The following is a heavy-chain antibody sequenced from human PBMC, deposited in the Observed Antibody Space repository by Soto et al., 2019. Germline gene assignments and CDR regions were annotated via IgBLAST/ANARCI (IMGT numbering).Heavy chain of an antibody. J-gene: IGHJ4*02. CDR2: IFYNGTT. CDR1: GVSLTSYY. Sequence: SETLSLTCPVSGVSLTSYYWSWIRQTTGKTLEWIGCIFYNGTTNYNPSLKSRVTISLDMSKNQFSLKLKSVSAKDTALYYCARGKGTHRYWGSGTRVTVS. D-gene: IGHD3-10*01. V-gene: IGHV4-59*01. CDR3: ARGKGTHRY.